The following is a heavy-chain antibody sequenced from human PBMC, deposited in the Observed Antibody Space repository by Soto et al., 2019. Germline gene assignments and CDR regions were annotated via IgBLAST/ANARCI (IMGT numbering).Heavy chain of an antibody. CDR2: ILSDGNNK. CDR3: ARDDEGWSDCDLGY. CDR1: GFTFSSYA. V-gene: IGHV3-30-3*01. Sequence: QPGGSLRLSCAASGFTFSSYAMHWVRQAPGKGLEWVAFILSDGNNKYYADSVKGRFTTSRDNSKNTMYLQMNSLRVEDTAVYYCARDDEGWSDCDLGYRGQGVQVTV. D-gene: IGHD2-21*01. J-gene: IGHJ4*02.